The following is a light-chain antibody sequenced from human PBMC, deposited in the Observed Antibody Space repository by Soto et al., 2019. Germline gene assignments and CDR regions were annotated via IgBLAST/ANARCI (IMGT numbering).Light chain of an antibody. J-gene: IGKJ4*01. CDR3: QQYNNWPLT. CDR2: GAS. CDR1: QSVSSN. V-gene: IGKV3-15*01. Sequence: EIVMTQSPATLSVSPGERATLSCRASQSVSSNLAWYQQKPGQAPRLLIYGASTRATGIPASFSGSGSVTEFTLTISSLQSEECAVYYWQQYNNWPLTGGGGTKVEIK.